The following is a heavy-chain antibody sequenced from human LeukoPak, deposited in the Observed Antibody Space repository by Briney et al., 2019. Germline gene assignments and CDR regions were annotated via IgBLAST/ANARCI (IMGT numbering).Heavy chain of an antibody. J-gene: IGHJ4*02. CDR1: GYTFSGTGWY. CDR2: IYPYTGAT. CDR3: ARDGPAQMVDFDY. V-gene: IGHV1-2*02. Sequence: GDSVKVSYKASGYTFSGTGWYLYWLRQAPGQGLECMGWIYPYTGATHYAQKFQGRVAMTRDTSISTAYMELSRLRPDDTAVYYCARDGPAQMVDFDYWGQGTLVTVSS. D-gene: IGHD3-10*01.